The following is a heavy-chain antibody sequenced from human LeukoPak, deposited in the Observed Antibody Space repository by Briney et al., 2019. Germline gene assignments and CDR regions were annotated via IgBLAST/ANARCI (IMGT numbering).Heavy chain of an antibody. CDR1: GFTVSGSY. J-gene: IGHJ4*02. Sequence: GVSLRLSCAASGFTVSGSYMNWVRQAPGKGLEWVSVIHSGGKTYYADSVKGRFTISRDNSKNTLYLQMNSLRAEDTAVYYCARDLNSSGSYWGQGTLVTVSS. CDR2: IHSGGKT. CDR3: ARDLNSSGSY. D-gene: IGHD3-22*01. V-gene: IGHV3-53*01.